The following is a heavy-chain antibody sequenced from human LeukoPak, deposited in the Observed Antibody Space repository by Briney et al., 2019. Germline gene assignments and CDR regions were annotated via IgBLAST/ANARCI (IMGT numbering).Heavy chain of an antibody. CDR2: INHSGST. J-gene: IGHJ5*02. V-gene: IGHV4-34*01. CDR3: ARAKNYYGSGSYYRYNWFDP. CDR1: GGSFSGYY. D-gene: IGHD3-10*01. Sequence: PSETLSLTCAAYGGSFSGYYWSWIRQPPGKGLEWIGEINHSGSTNYNPSLKSRVTISVDTSKNQFSLKLSSVTAADTAVYYCARAKNYYGSGSYYRYNWFDPWGQGTLVTVSS.